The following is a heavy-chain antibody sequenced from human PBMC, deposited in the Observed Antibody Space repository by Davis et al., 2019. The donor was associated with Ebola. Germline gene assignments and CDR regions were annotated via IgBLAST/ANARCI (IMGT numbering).Heavy chain of an antibody. CDR3: ARRGSTMFNWFDP. J-gene: IGHJ5*02. Sequence: GESLKISCKGSGYSFTSYWIGWVRQMPGKGLEWMGIIYPGDSDTRYSPSFQGQVAISADKSISTAYLQWSSLKASDTAMYYCARRGSTMFNWFDPWGQGTLVTVSS. CDR2: IYPGDSDT. CDR1: GYSFTSYW. D-gene: IGHD3-10*02. V-gene: IGHV5-51*01.